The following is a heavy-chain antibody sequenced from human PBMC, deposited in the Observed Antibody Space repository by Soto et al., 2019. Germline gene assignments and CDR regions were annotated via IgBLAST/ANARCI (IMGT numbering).Heavy chain of an antibody. CDR2: ISTTLNYI. J-gene: IGHJ2*01. D-gene: IGHD2-21*01. Sequence: EVQLVESGGGLVKPGGSLRLSCAASGFTFSSYSMNWVRQAPGKGLEWVSSISTTLNYIYYADSVKGRFTISRDDAKNSLYLQMNSLRVEDTAVFYCARGPQRGNRIRYFDLWGRGTLVTVSS. CDR1: GFTFSSYS. V-gene: IGHV3-21*01. CDR3: ARGPQRGNRIRYFDL.